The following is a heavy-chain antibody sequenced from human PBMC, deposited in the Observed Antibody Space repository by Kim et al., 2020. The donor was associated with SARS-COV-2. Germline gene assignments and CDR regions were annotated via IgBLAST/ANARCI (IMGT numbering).Heavy chain of an antibody. Sequence: GGSLRLSCSASGFTFSSYAMHWVRQAPGKGLEYVSAISSNGGSTYYADSVKGRFTISRDNSKNTLYLQMSSLRAEDTAVYYCVKDSGLLWFGELSHGMDVWGQGTTVTVSS. D-gene: IGHD3-10*01. J-gene: IGHJ6*02. CDR1: GFTFSSYA. CDR3: VKDSGLLWFGELSHGMDV. V-gene: IGHV3-64D*09. CDR2: ISSNGGST.